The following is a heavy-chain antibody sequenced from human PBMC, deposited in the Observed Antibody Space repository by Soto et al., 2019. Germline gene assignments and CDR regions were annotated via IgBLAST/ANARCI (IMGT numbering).Heavy chain of an antibody. CDR2: IGGSGGYK. Sequence: AGGSLRLSCAASGFFFSSYAMSWVRQAPGKGLEWVSGIGGSGGYKSYADSVKGRFTISRDNSKNTLYLQMESLGAEDTAMYFCARHGAYFDYWGQGTLVTVSS. D-gene: IGHD3-16*01. V-gene: IGHV3-23*01. CDR3: ARHGAYFDY. J-gene: IGHJ4*02. CDR1: GFFFSSYA.